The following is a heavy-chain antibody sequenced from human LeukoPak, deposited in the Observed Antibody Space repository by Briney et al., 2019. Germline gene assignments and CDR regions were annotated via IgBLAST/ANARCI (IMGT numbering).Heavy chain of an antibody. V-gene: IGHV3-74*03. J-gene: IGHJ4*02. CDR2: ISDDGSIT. Sequence: PWGSLRFSGAASAFTFSRDCMHWVGHAPGKGLVWVSRISDDGSITTYADSVEGRFTISRDNAKSTVFLQMNSLRVEDTAVYFCVRRYYEYNVYDRHFDFWGQGILVTVSS. D-gene: IGHD5/OR15-5a*01. CDR1: AFTFSRDC. CDR3: VRRYYEYNVYDRHFDF.